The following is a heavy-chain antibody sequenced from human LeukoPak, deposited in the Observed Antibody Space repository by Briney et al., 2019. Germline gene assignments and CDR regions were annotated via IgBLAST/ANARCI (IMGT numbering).Heavy chain of an antibody. V-gene: IGHV1-69*13. D-gene: IGHD3-3*01. J-gene: IGHJ6*02. CDR3: AGTIFGVVTSRTYYYYGMDV. CDR2: IIPIFGTA. Sequence: SVKVSCKASGFTFTSYDINWVRQAPGQGLEWMGGIIPIFGTANYAQKFQGRVTITADESTSTAYMELSSLRSEDTAVYYCAGTIFGVVTSRTYYYYGMDVWGQGTTVTVSS. CDR1: GFTFTSYD.